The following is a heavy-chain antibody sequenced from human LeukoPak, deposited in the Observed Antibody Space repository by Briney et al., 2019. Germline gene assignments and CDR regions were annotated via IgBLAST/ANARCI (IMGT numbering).Heavy chain of an antibody. CDR2: ISGSGGST. J-gene: IGHJ4*02. CDR1: GFTFSSYA. D-gene: IGHD5-24*01. V-gene: IGHV3-23*01. CDR3: AKVRGRDGYNFDY. Sequence: GGSLRLSCAASGFTFSSYAMSWVRQAPGKGLEWVSAISGSGGSTYYADSVKGRFTISRDNPKNTLYLQMNSLRAEDTAVYYCAKVRGRDGYNFDYWGQGTLVTVSS.